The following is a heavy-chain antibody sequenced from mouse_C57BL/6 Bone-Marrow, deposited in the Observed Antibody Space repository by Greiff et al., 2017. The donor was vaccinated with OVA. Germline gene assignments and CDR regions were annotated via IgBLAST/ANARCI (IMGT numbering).Heavy chain of an antibody. D-gene: IGHD2-3*01. CDR2: ISSGGSYT. Sequence: EVHLVESGGDLVKPGGSLKLSCAASGFTFSSYGMSWVRQTPDKRLEWVATISSGGSYTYYPDSVKGRFTISRDNAKKTLYLQMSSLKSEDTAMYYCARDGYYNYWGQGTLVTVSA. V-gene: IGHV5-6*01. J-gene: IGHJ3*01. CDR3: ARDGYYNY. CDR1: GFTFSSYG.